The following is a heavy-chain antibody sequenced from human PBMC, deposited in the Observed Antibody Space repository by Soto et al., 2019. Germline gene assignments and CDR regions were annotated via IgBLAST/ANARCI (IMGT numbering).Heavy chain of an antibody. CDR1: GFTFSSYA. D-gene: IGHD3-3*01. Sequence: PGGSLRLSCAASGFTFSSYAMRWVRQAPGKGLEWVAVISYDGSNKYYADSVKGRFTISRDNSKNTLYLQMNSLRAEDTAVYYCACESFWSGYYLPYYGMDVWGQGTTVTVSS. V-gene: IGHV3-30-3*01. CDR3: ACESFWSGYYLPYYGMDV. CDR2: ISYDGSNK. J-gene: IGHJ6*02.